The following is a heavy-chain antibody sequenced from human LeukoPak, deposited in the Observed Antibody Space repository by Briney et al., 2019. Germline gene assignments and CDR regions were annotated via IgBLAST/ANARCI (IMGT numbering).Heavy chain of an antibody. CDR1: GFTFSNAW. CDR3: ALNRGY. CDR2: ISGSGGST. V-gene: IGHV3-23*01. Sequence: GGSLRLSCAASGFTFSNAWMNWVRQAPGKGLEWVSAISGSGGSTYYADSVTGRFTISRDNSKNTLCLQMNSLRAEDTAVYYCALNRGYWGQGTLVTVSS. J-gene: IGHJ4*02.